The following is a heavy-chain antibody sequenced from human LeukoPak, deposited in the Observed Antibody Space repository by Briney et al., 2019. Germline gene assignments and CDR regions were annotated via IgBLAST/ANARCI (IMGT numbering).Heavy chain of an antibody. D-gene: IGHD2-15*01. CDR2: FSGSGGNT. CDR3: AKSGLNRFDY. J-gene: IGHJ4*02. Sequence: PGGSLRLSCAASGFTFSDYYMSWIRQAPGKGLEWVPTFSGSGGNTYYADSVKGRFTISRDNSKNTLYLQMNSLRAEDTAVYYCAKSGLNRFDYWGQGTLVTVSS. V-gene: IGHV3-23*01. CDR1: GFTFSDYY.